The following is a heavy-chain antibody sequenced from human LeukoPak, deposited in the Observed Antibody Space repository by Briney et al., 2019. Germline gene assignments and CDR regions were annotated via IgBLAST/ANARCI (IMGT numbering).Heavy chain of an antibody. Sequence: SETLSLTCAVYGGSFSGYYWSWIRQLPGKGLEWIGEINHSGSTNYNPSLKSRVTISVDTSKNQFSLKLSSVTAADTAVYYCARGQWEPDYWGQGTLVTVSS. CDR2: INHSGST. J-gene: IGHJ4*02. CDR1: GGSFSGYY. CDR3: ARGQWEPDY. V-gene: IGHV4-34*01. D-gene: IGHD1-26*01.